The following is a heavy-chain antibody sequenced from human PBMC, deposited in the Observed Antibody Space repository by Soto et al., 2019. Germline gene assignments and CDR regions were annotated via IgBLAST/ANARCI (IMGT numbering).Heavy chain of an antibody. CDR3: AREEYQLLGDYGMDV. Sequence: GASVKVSCKASGYTFTSYYMHWVRQAPGQGLEWMGIINPSGGSTSYAQKLQGRVTMTTDTSTSTAYMELRSLRSDDTAVYYCAREEYQLLGDYGMDVWGQGTTVTVSS. D-gene: IGHD2-2*01. CDR1: GYTFTSYY. CDR2: INPSGGST. J-gene: IGHJ6*02. V-gene: IGHV1-46*01.